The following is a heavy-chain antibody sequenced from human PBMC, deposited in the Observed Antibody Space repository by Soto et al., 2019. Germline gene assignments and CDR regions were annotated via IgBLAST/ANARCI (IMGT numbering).Heavy chain of an antibody. Sequence: SSETLSHTCAVSDYSIRSGYHWGWIRKPPGKGLECIGSIFHSGSTSHNPSLKSRVAISLDTSKNHISLKQSSVTAADTAVYYCAREWKQDYYYDGMDVWGQGTTVTVSS. CDR3: AREWKQDYYYDGMDV. CDR1: DYSIRSGYH. D-gene: IGHD1-1*01. CDR2: IFHSGST. V-gene: IGHV4-38-2*02. J-gene: IGHJ6*02.